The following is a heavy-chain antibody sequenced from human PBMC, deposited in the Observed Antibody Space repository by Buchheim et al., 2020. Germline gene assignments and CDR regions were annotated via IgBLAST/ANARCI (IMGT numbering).Heavy chain of an antibody. Sequence: QVQLVESGGGVVQPGRSLRLSCAASGFTFSSYGMHWVRQAPGKGLEWVAVISYDGSNKYYADSGKGRFTISRDNSKNMLYLQMNSLRAEDTAVYYCAKDISYYYGSGSIDYWAREP. J-gene: IGHJ4*02. CDR1: GFTFSSYG. D-gene: IGHD3-10*01. V-gene: IGHV3-30*18. CDR3: AKDISYYYGSGSIDY. CDR2: ISYDGSNK.